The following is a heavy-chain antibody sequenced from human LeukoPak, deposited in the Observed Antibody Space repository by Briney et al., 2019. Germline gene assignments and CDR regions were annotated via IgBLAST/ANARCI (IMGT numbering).Heavy chain of an antibody. CDR1: GFIFDTYR. J-gene: IGHJ4*02. CDR2: ISASGSYI. D-gene: IGHD1-1*01. CDR3: ARDSPGTTASDY. Sequence: GGSLSLSCAASGFIFDTYRMNWVRQAPGKGLEWDSSISASGSYIYYADSLKGRFTMSRDNTKNSLYLQMNSLRAEDTAVYYCARDSPGTTASDYWGQGTLVTVSS. V-gene: IGHV3-21*01.